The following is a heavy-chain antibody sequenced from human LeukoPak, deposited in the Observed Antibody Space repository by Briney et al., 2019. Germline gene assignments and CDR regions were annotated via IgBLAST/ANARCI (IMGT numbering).Heavy chain of an antibody. Sequence: ASVKVSCKASGYTFTGYYMHWVRQAPGQGLEWMGRINPSSGGTNYAQKFQGRVTMTRDTSISTAYMELSRLRSDDTAVYYCARAHLYYDFWSGYYPDFDYWGQGTLVTVSS. CDR2: INPSSGGT. CDR1: GYTFTGYY. D-gene: IGHD3-3*01. J-gene: IGHJ4*02. V-gene: IGHV1-2*06. CDR3: ARAHLYYDFWSGYYPDFDY.